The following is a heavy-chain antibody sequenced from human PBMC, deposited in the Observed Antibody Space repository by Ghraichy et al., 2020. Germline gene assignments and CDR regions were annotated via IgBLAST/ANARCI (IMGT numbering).Heavy chain of an antibody. D-gene: IGHD3/OR15-3a*01. CDR3: AKDRRDGLLDHSLYGMDV. J-gene: IGHJ6*02. CDR1: GFTFSDYG. CDR2: IRYDAATK. Sequence: GGSLRLSCAASGFTFSDYGMYWVRQAPGKGLAWMAFIRYDAATKYYAGSVKGRFTVSRDNAKNTLYLQMNSLRADDTAVYYCAKDRRDGLLDHSLYGMDVWGQGTTVTVSS. V-gene: IGHV3-30*02.